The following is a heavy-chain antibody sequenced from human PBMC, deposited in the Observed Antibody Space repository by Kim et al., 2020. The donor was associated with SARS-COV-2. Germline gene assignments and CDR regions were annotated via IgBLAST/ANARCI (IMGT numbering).Heavy chain of an antibody. CDR2: T. CDR3: ASSYSSGWYVY. J-gene: IGHJ4*02. V-gene: IGHV1-2*02. Sequence: TNYAQKFQGRVTMTRDTSISTAYMELSRLRSDDTAVYYCASSYSSGWYVYWGQGTLVTVSS. D-gene: IGHD6-19*01.